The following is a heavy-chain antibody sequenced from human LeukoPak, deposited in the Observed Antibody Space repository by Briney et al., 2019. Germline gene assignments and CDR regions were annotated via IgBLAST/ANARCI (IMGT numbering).Heavy chain of an antibody. Sequence: GGSLRLSRAASGFTFSSYEMNWVRQAPGKGLEWVSYISSSGSTIYYADSVKGRFTISRDNAKNSLYLQMNSLRAEDTAVYYCASYYYGSGSYRADAFDIWGQGTMVTVSS. CDR1: GFTFSSYE. CDR3: ASYYYGSGSYRADAFDI. CDR2: ISSSGSTI. D-gene: IGHD3-10*01. V-gene: IGHV3-48*03. J-gene: IGHJ3*02.